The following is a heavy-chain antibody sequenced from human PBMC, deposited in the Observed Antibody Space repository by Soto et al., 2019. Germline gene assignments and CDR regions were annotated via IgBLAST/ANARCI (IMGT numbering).Heavy chain of an antibody. CDR3: AKSTRATGNYYGMDV. J-gene: IGHJ6*02. D-gene: IGHD5-12*01. V-gene: IGHV3-30*18. Sequence: SGGSQRLSCAASGFTFISYGMHWVRQAPCKGLELVAVISYDGSNKYYADSVKGRFTISRDNSKNTLYLQMNSLRAEDTAVYYCAKSTRATGNYYGMDVWGQGTTVTVSS. CDR2: ISYDGSNK. CDR1: GFTFISYG.